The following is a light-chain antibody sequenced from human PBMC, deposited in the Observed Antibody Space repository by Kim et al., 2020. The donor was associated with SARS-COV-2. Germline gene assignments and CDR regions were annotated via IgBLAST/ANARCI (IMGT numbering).Light chain of an antibody. CDR3: GTWDSSLSAYV. CDR2: DNN. Sequence: QKSTISCSRINSHSANNYVSWYQQLPATAPKLLIYDNNKPPSGIPDRFSGSKSGTSATLDITGLQTGDEADYYCGTWDSSLSAYVFGTGTKVTVL. J-gene: IGLJ1*01. V-gene: IGLV1-51*01. CDR1: NSHSANNY.